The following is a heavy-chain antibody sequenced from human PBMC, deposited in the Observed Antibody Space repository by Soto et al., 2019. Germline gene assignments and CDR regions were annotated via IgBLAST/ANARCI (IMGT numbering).Heavy chain of an antibody. Sequence: QVQLVQSGAEVKKPGSSVKVSCKASGGTFSSYTISWVRQAPGQGLEWMGRIIPILGIANYAQKFQGRVTIPVVEATNKGPLEVSGLSSEAKAVYYGASTPQAISGGYLASGYGMDVWGQGTTVTVSS. V-gene: IGHV1-69*02. CDR1: GGTFSSYT. D-gene: IGHD3-22*01. CDR2: IIPILGIA. J-gene: IGHJ6*02. CDR3: ASTPQAISGGYLASGYGMDV.